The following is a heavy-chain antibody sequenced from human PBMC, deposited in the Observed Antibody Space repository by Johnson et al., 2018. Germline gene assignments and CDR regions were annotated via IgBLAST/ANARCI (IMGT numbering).Heavy chain of an antibody. Sequence: QVQLQESGPGLVKPSETLSLICTFSGGSITSGSYYWTWIRQPPGKGLEWIGFIYYGGNTNSNPPLKSRVTISLDTSKNQFSLKLTSVTAAETAVYYCTRGAYYYGMDVWGQGTTVTVSS. CDR2: IYYGGNT. CDR1: GGSITSGSYY. J-gene: IGHJ6*02. CDR3: TRGAYYYGMDV. V-gene: IGHV4-61*01.